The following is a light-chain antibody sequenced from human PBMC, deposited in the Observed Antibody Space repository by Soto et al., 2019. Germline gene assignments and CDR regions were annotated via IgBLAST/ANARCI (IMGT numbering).Light chain of an antibody. CDR2: DAS. CDR3: HQYSNWPPWT. CDR1: QVISYY. Sequence: DIQMTQSPSSLSASVGDRVTITCRASQVISYYLAWYQQKPGKGPKLLIYDASTLQSGVPSRFSGSGSGTDFTLTISSLQSEDSAIYYCHQYSNWPPWTFGPGTKVEIK. V-gene: IGKV1-27*01. J-gene: IGKJ1*01.